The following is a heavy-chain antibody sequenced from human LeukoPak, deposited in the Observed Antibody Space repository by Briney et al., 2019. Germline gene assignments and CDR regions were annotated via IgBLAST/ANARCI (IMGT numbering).Heavy chain of an antibody. D-gene: IGHD6-13*01. J-gene: IGHJ4*02. Sequence: GGSLRLSCAASGFTFSSYGMHWVRQAPGRGLEWVANINQDGSVNYYVDSVKGRFTVSRDNTKSALSLQMNSLRVADTAVYYCARVHSSTWSPHFDNWGQGMLVTVSS. V-gene: IGHV3-7*05. CDR1: GFTFSSYG. CDR2: INQDGSVN. CDR3: ARVHSSTWSPHFDN.